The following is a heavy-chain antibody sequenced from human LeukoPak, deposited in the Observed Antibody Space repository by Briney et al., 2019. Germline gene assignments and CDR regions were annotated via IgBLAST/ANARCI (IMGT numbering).Heavy chain of an antibody. D-gene: IGHD4-17*01. V-gene: IGHV4-34*01. CDR3: ARSTTVPGSIDY. CDR2: INHSGST. CDR1: GRSFSGYY. Sequence: SETLSLTCAVYGRSFSGYYWSWIRQPPGKGLEWIGEINHSGSTNYNPSLKSRVTISVDTSKNQFSLKLSSVTAADTAVYYCARSTTVPGSIDYWGQGTLVTVSS. J-gene: IGHJ4*02.